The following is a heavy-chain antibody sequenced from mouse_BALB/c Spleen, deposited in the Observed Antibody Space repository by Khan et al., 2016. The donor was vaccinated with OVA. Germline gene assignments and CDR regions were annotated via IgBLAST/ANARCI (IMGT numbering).Heavy chain of an antibody. Sequence: VQLKESGPELMKPGASVKISCKASGYSFSTYYIHWVTRSHGKTLEWIGYIDPFNGDNTYNQKFKGKATLTVDKSSSTAYMHLTSLTSEDSAVYYCARHGSTSWFAYWGQGTLVTVSA. V-gene: IGHV1S135*01. CDR1: GYSFSTYY. CDR3: ARHGSTSWFAY. J-gene: IGHJ3*01. CDR2: IDPFNGDN. D-gene: IGHD1-1*01.